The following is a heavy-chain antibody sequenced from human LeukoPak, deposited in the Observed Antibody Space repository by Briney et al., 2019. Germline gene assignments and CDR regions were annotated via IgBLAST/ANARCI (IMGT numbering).Heavy chain of an antibody. D-gene: IGHD2-15*01. J-gene: IGHJ5*02. CDR3: ARPNVVVAATRPGYNWFDP. V-gene: IGHV1-2*02. Sequence: GASVKVSCKASGYTFTGYYMHWVRQAPGQGLEWMGWINPNSGGTNYAQKFQGRVTMTRDTSITTSYMELSRLRSDDTAVYYCARPNVVVAATRPGYNWFDPWGQGTLVTVSS. CDR1: GYTFTGYY. CDR2: INPNSGGT.